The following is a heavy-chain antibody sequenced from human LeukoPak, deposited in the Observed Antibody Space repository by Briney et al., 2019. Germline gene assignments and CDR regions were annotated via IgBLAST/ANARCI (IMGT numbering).Heavy chain of an antibody. D-gene: IGHD3-3*01. CDR2: ISGSGGST. Sequence: GGSLRLSCAASGFTFSSYAMSWVHQAPGKGLEWVSAISGSGGSTYYADSVKGRFTISRDNSKNTLYLQMNSLRAEDTAVYYWAKEWVVFWSGYYTMPDYWGQGTLVTVSS. V-gene: IGHV3-23*01. J-gene: IGHJ4*02. CDR3: AKEWVVFWSGYYTMPDY. CDR1: GFTFSSYA.